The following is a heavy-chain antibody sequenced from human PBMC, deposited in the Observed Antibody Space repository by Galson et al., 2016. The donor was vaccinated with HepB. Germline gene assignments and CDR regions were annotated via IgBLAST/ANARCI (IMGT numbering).Heavy chain of an antibody. CDR1: GGSINSSSFY. CDR2: FYFGANT. J-gene: IGHJ4*02. CDR3: ASKGKEWLVHGYFDY. V-gene: IGHV4-39*01. Sequence: SETLSLTCSVSGGSINSSSFYWGWIRQSPGRGLEWIGTFYFGANTYYNPSLKSRVTISVDTSKNQFSLRVTSVTAEDTALYYCASKGKEWLVHGYFDYWGQGTLATVSS. D-gene: IGHD6-19*01.